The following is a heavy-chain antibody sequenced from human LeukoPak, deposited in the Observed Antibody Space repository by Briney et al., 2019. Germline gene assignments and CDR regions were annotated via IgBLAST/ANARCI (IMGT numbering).Heavy chain of an antibody. Sequence: SETLSLTCAVSGGSISSNSYYWGWIRQPPGKGLEWIGSIYYRVTSDYNPSLKSRVTMSVDMSTSQISLKLSSVTAADTAVYYCARAVGGDGSGSLWGPGTLVTVSS. J-gene: IGHJ4*02. CDR2: IYYRVTS. D-gene: IGHD3-10*01. CDR1: GGSISSNSYY. V-gene: IGHV4-39*07. CDR3: ARAVGGDGSGSL.